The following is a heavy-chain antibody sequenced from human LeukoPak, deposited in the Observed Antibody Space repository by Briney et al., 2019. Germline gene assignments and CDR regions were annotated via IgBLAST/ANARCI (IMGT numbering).Heavy chain of an antibody. J-gene: IGHJ4*02. D-gene: IGHD3-10*01. CDR3: ARENGSGSYHFDY. Sequence: SETLSLTCAVYGGSFSGYYWSWIRQPPGKGLEWIGEINHSGSTNYNPSLKSRVTISVDTSKNQFSLKLSSVTAADTAVYYCARENGSGSYHFDYWGQGTLVTVSS. CDR2: INHSGST. V-gene: IGHV4-34*01. CDR1: GGSFSGYY.